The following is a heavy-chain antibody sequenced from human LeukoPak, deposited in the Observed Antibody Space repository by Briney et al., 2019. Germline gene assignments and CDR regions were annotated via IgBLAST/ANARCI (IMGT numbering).Heavy chain of an antibody. V-gene: IGHV4-59*01. Sequence: SSETLSLTCTVSGGSISSYYWSWIRQPPGKGLEWIGYIYYSGSTNYNPPLKSRVTISVDTSKNQFSLKLSSVTAAATAVYYCARVPPGDSSGWSPYSFDYGGQGTLATVSP. D-gene: IGHD6-19*01. CDR3: ARVPPGDSSGWSPYSFDY. CDR1: GGSISSYY. J-gene: IGHJ4*02. CDR2: IYYSGST.